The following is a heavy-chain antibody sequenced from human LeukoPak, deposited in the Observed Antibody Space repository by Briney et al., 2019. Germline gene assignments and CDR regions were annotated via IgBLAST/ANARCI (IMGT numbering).Heavy chain of an antibody. CDR2: INQSGNT. D-gene: IGHD5-24*01. J-gene: IGHJ4*02. V-gene: IGHV4-39*01. CDR3: ARYLVIDNGYIRY. Sequence: PSETLSLTCAVSGGSITNNHYYWGWIRQPPGKGLEWIGSINQSGNTHYNASLRSRVTISADTSKNQFTLELTSVTAADTAVYYCARYLVIDNGYIRYWGQGTLVTVSS. CDR1: GGSITNNHYY.